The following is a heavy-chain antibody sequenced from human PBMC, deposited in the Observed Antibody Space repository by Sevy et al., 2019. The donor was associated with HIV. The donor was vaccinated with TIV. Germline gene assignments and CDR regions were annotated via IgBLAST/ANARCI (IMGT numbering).Heavy chain of an antibody. D-gene: IGHD6-13*01. J-gene: IGHJ6*03. CDR2: IIPIFGTA. CDR3: ARGLAAAGTQYYYYYYMDV. V-gene: IGHV1-69*06. Sequence: ASVKVSCKASGGTFSSYAISWVRQAPGQGLEWMGGIIPIFGTANYAQKFQGRVTITADKSTSTAYMELSSLRSEDTAEYYCARGLAAAGTQYYYYYYMDVWGKGTTVTVSS. CDR1: GGTFSSYA.